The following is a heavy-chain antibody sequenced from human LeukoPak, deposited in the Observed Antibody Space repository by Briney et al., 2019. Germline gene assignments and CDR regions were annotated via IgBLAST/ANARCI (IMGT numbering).Heavy chain of an antibody. CDR1: GGSISSNNHY. Sequence: ETLSLTCTVSGGSISSNNHYWGWIRQPAGKGLEWIGHIYYSGSIFLNPSLKSRVTISVDTSKNQFSLKLSSVTAADAAFYYCARVPLWFGTGYMDVWGKGTTVIVSS. CDR3: ARVPLWFGTGYMDV. D-gene: IGHD2-21*01. CDR2: IYYSGSI. V-gene: IGHV4-39*07. J-gene: IGHJ6*03.